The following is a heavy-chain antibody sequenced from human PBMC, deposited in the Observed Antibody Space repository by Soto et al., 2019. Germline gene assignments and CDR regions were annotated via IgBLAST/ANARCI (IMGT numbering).Heavy chain of an antibody. D-gene: IGHD4-17*01. V-gene: IGHV1-69*13. CDR2: ISAIYGTA. CDR1: GYSIASYC. Sequence: ASVKVSCKASGYSIASYCISWARQAPGQGLEWMGGISAIYGTANYAQKFQGRVTITADESTSTAYMELSSLRSEDTTVYYCARDSGIYGDYYGMDVWGQGTTVTVSS. CDR3: ARDSGIYGDYYGMDV. J-gene: IGHJ6*02.